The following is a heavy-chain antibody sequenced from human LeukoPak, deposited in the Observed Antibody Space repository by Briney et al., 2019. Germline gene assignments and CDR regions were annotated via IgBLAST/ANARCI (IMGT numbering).Heavy chain of an antibody. CDR1: GFTFSSYA. V-gene: IGHV3-23*01. D-gene: IGHD6-19*01. CDR2: ISGSGGST. Sequence: SGGSLRLSCAASGFTFSSYAMSWVRQAPGKGLEWVSAISGSGGSTYYADSVKGRFTISRDNSKNTLYLQMNSLRAEDTAVYYCAKDSSGWPYYFDYWGQGTLVTVSS. CDR3: AKDSSGWPYYFDY. J-gene: IGHJ4*02.